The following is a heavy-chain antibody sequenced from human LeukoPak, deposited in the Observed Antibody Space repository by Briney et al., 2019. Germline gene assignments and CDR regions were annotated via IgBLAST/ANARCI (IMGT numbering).Heavy chain of an antibody. CDR3: AKERFYY. CDR2: ISGSGGST. J-gene: IGHJ4*02. CDR1: GGSFSGYY. V-gene: IGHV3-23*01. Sequence: PSETLSLTCAVYGGSFSGYYWSWIRQPPGKGLEWVSAISGSGGSTYYADSVKGRFTISRDNSKNTLYLQMNSLRAEDTAVYYCAKERFYYWGQGTLVTVSS.